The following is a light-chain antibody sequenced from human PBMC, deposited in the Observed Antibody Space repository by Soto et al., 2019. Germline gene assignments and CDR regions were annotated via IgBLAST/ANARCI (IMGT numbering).Light chain of an antibody. V-gene: IGLV2-14*02. CDR3: SSYTSSSNYV. J-gene: IGLJ1*01. Sequence: QSALTQPASVSGSPGQSITISCTGTSSDIGAYTLVSWYQQYPGKAPRLIIYEVSNRPSGVSNRFSGSKSGNTASLTISGLQAEDEADYYCSSYTSSSNYVFGTGTKLTVL. CDR2: EVS. CDR1: SSDIGAYTL.